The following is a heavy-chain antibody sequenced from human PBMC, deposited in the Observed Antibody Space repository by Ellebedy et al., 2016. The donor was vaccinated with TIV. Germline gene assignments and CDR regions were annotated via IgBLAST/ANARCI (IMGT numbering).Heavy chain of an antibody. V-gene: IGHV1-18*01. D-gene: IGHD4-17*01. Sequence: ASVKVSXXASGYSFTEYGVGWVRQAPGQGLEWMGWISVYNAVLNYTQKFRDRLTVTADTSTTTGSMELRSLRFDDTAVYYCARLRGDYGDYALDVWGQGTTVTVSS. CDR2: ISVYNAVL. CDR1: GYSFTEYG. J-gene: IGHJ6*02. CDR3: ARLRGDYGDYALDV.